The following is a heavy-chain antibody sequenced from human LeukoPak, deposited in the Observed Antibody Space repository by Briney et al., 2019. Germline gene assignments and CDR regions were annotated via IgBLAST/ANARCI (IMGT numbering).Heavy chain of an antibody. CDR2: TYYRSKWYN. Sequence: PSQTLSLTCAISGDSVSSNSAAWHWIRQSPSRGLEWLGRTYYRSKWYNDYAVSVKSRITINPDTSKNQFSLQLNSVTPEDTAVYYCAVDIVVVPAAHYYGMDVWGQGTTVTVSS. V-gene: IGHV6-1*01. CDR3: AVDIVVVPAAHYYGMDV. D-gene: IGHD2-2*01. J-gene: IGHJ6*02. CDR1: GDSVSSNSAA.